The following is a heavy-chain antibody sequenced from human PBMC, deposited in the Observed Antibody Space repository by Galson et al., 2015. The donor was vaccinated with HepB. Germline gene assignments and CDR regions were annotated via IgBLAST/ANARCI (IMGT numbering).Heavy chain of an antibody. D-gene: IGHD5-18*01. V-gene: IGHV1-18*04. Sequence: SVKVSCKASGYTFTTYGITWVRQAPGQGLEWMGWISGYNGNTHSAQKFQGRVTMTTDTSTSTAYLELRSLRFDDTAVYYCAREEATYSYGFFDHWGQGTLVTVS. CDR2: ISGYNGNT. CDR1: GYTFTTYG. CDR3: AREEATYSYGFFDH. J-gene: IGHJ4*02.